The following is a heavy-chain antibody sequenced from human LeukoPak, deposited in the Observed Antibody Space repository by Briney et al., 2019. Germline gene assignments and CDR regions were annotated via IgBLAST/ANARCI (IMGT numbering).Heavy chain of an antibody. J-gene: IGHJ6*03. V-gene: IGHV3-30*02. D-gene: IGHD6-13*01. Sequence: GGSLRLSCAASGFTFSSYGMHWVRQAPGKGLEWLTFIRYDGSDKYYADSVEGRFTISRHNPKNTLYLQMSSLKSEDTAVYYCASQGAQQLAPYYYYYMDVWGKGTTVTVSS. CDR2: IRYDGSDK. CDR1: GFTFSSYG. CDR3: ASQGAQQLAPYYYYYMDV.